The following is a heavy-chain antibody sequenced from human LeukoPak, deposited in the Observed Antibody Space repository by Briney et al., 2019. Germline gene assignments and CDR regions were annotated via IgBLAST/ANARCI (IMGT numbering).Heavy chain of an antibody. CDR2: VHYTGTT. D-gene: IGHD3-10*01. CDR3: ARFLYRLLWFGELLPPTVKDV. CDR1: GGSITSNIHY. J-gene: IGHJ6*04. Sequence: SETLSLTCTVSGGSITSNIHYWGWIRQPPGKGLEWIGSVHYTGTTYYNPSLKSRVTISVDTSKNQFSLKLSSVTAADTAVYYCARFLYRLLWFGELLPPTVKDVWGKGTTVTVSS. V-gene: IGHV4-39*07.